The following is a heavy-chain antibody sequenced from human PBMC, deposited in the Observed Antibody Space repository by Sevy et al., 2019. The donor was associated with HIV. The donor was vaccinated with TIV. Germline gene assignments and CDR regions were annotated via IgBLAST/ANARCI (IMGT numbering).Heavy chain of an antibody. Sequence: SETLSLTCTVSGGSISSYYWSWIRQPPGKGLEWIGYIYYSGSTNYNPSLKSRVTISVDTSKNQFSLKLSSVTAADTAVYDCARRYCGGDCYPDWYFDLWGRGTLVTVSS. CDR2: IYYSGST. V-gene: IGHV4-59*01. CDR1: GGSISSYY. D-gene: IGHD2-21*02. CDR3: ARRYCGGDCYPDWYFDL. J-gene: IGHJ2*01.